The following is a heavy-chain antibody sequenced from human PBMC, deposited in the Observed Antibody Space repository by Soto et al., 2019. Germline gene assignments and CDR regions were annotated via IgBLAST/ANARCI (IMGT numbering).Heavy chain of an antibody. CDR3: ARDPNQIAVAPYDY. CDR1: GFTFSDYY. Sequence: GGSLRLSCAASGFTFSDYYMSWIRQAPGKGLEWVSYISSSGSTIYYADSVKGRFTISRDNAKNSLYLQMNSLRAEDTAVYYCARDPNQIAVAPYDYWGQGTLVTVSS. J-gene: IGHJ4*02. D-gene: IGHD6-19*01. CDR2: ISSSGSTI. V-gene: IGHV3-11*01.